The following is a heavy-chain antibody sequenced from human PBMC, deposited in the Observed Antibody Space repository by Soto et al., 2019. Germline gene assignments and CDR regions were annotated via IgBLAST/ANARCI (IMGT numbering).Heavy chain of an antibody. CDR1: GGSISSGGYY. V-gene: IGHV4-31*03. CDR2: IYYSGST. D-gene: IGHD1-1*01. J-gene: IGHJ2*01. Sequence: PSETLSLTCTVSGGSISSGGYYWSWPPQHPGKGLEWIGYIYYSGSTYYNPSLKSRVTISVDTSKNQFSLKLSSVTAADTAVYYCARVRGTHYWYFDLWGRGALVTVSS. CDR3: ARVRGTHYWYFDL.